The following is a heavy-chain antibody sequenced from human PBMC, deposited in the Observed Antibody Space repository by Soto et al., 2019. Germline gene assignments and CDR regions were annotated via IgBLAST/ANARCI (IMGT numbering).Heavy chain of an antibody. D-gene: IGHD2-21*02. CDR2: ISYDGSNK. CDR1: GFTFSSYA. J-gene: IGHJ4*02. CDR3: ARAPLVVETAIYFDY. Sequence: HPGGALRLSCAASGFTFSSYAMHWVRQAPGKGLEWVAVISYDGSNKYYADSVKGRFTISRDNSKNTLYLQMNSLRAEDTAVYYCARAPLVVETAIYFDYWGQETLVTVSS. V-gene: IGHV3-30-3*01.